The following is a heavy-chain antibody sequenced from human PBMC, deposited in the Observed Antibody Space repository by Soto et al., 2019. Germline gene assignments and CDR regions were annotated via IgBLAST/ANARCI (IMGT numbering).Heavy chain of an antibody. V-gene: IGHV4-59*02. J-gene: IGHJ4*02. CDR1: GDSVNNYY. Sequence: PSEPLSLTCPFTGDSVNNYYRSWMRQPPGKGLECMGYVYYSGSTNYNPSLKSRVTISVDTSKNQISLRLKSVTAADTAVYYCARAETSGIHYFDYWGQGSLVTVSS. CDR3: ARAETSGIHYFDY. CDR2: VYYSGST. D-gene: IGHD6-13*01.